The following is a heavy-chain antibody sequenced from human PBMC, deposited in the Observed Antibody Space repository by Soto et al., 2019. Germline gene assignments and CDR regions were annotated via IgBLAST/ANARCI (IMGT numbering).Heavy chain of an antibody. V-gene: IGHV4-30-4*01. Sequence: SETLSLTCTVSGDSINSDDYYWTWIRQPPGKGLEWIGYIYYTGRTSYNPSLNSRLTISVETSKNQFSLKLNSASAADTAIYYCARDRSNSPDYFDFWGQGTLVTVPQ. CDR3: ARDRSNSPDYFDF. D-gene: IGHD6-6*01. J-gene: IGHJ4*02. CDR1: GDSINSDDYY. CDR2: IYYTGRT.